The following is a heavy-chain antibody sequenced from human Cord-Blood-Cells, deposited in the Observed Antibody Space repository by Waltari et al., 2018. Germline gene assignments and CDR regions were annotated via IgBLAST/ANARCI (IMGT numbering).Heavy chain of an antibody. V-gene: IGHV4-39*01. CDR1: GGSISSSSYY. D-gene: IGHD3-10*01. Sequence: QLQLQESGPGLVKPSETLSLTCSVSGGSISSSSYYWGWTRQPPGKGLEWIGSIYYSGSTYYNPSLKSRVTISVDTSKNQFSLKLSSVTAADTAVYYCARHNTYYYGSGSYHIDYWGQGTLVTVSS. CDR3: ARHNTYYYGSGSYHIDY. J-gene: IGHJ4*02. CDR2: IYYSGST.